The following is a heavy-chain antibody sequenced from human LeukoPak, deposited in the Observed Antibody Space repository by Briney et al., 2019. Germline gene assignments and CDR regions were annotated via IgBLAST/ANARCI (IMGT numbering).Heavy chain of an antibody. J-gene: IGHJ3*02. D-gene: IGHD3-10*01. CDR3: ARVRLLWFGELSHAFDI. CDR2: INHSGST. V-gene: IGHV4-34*01. Sequence: SETLSLTCAVYGGSFSGYYWSWICQPPGKGLEWIGEINHSGSTNYNPSLKSRVTISVDTSKNQFSLKLSSVTAADTAVYYCARVRLLWFGELSHAFDIWGQGTMVTVSS. CDR1: GGSFSGYY.